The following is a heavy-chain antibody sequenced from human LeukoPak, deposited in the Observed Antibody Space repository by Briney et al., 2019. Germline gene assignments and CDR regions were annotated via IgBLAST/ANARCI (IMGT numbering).Heavy chain of an antibody. Sequence: GASVKVSCKASGYTFTSYYMHWVRQAPGQGLEWMGIINPSGGSTSYAQKFQGRGTMTRNKSTSTVYMDPSSLRSEDKGIDYCATYSQVLLPFESWGQGTLVTVSS. CDR3: ATYSQVLLPFES. J-gene: IGHJ4*02. CDR2: INPSGGST. V-gene: IGHV1-46*01. CDR1: GYTFTSYY. D-gene: IGHD5-18*01.